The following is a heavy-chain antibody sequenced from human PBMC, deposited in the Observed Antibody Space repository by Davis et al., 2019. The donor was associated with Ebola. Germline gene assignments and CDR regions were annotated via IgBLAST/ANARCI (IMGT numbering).Heavy chain of an antibody. Sequence: PSETLSLTCTVSGGSISSHYWSWIRQPAGKGLEWIGRIYTSGRTNYNPSLKSRVTLSVDKSKNQFSLNLNSVTAADTAVYYCTMRGYGLPYYFDNWGQGTQVTVSS. CDR3: TMRGYGLPYYFDN. CDR2: IYTSGRT. D-gene: IGHD5-12*01. J-gene: IGHJ4*02. V-gene: IGHV4-4*07. CDR1: GGSISSHY.